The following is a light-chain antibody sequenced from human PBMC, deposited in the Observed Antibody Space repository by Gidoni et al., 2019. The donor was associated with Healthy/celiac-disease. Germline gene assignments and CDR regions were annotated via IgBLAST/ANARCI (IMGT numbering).Light chain of an antibody. CDR1: HRVSSN. CDR3: QQYNNWPPGS. J-gene: IGKJ2*03. V-gene: IGKV3-15*01. Sequence: EILMTQSPATLSVSPGERATLSCRASHRVSSNLAWYQQKPGQAPRLLIYGASTRATGIPARFSGSGSGTEFTRTSRSLQSEDFAVYYWQQYNNWPPGSFGQGTKLEIK. CDR2: GAS.